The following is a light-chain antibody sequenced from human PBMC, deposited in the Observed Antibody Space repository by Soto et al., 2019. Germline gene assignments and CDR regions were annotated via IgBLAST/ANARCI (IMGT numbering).Light chain of an antibody. CDR1: SSDVGSYNL. V-gene: IGLV2-23*01. CDR3: CSYAGSYFYV. Sequence: QSALTQPASVSGSPGQSITISCTGTSSDVGSYNLVSWYQQLPGKAPKLMIYEGSERPSGVSNRFSGSKSGNTASLTISGLQAEDEADYYCCSYAGSYFYVFGTGTKVTV. CDR2: EGS. J-gene: IGLJ1*01.